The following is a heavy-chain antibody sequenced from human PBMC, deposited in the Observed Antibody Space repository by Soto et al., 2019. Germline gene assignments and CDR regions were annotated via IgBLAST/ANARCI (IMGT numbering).Heavy chain of an antibody. Sequence: EVQLVESGGGLIQPGGSLRLSCAASGFTVSSNYMSWVRQAPGKGLEWVSVVYSGGSTYYADSVKGRFGISRDNSKNTLYLQMNRLRAEDTAVYYCARAVIEGYYDSSPYYFDYWGQGTLVTVSS. D-gene: IGHD3-22*01. CDR2: VYSGGST. V-gene: IGHV3-53*01. CDR3: ARAVIEGYYDSSPYYFDY. CDR1: GFTVSSNY. J-gene: IGHJ4*02.